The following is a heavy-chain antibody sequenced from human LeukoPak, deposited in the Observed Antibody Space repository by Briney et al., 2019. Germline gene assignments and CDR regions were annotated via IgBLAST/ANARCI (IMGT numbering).Heavy chain of an antibody. J-gene: IGHJ6*03. D-gene: IGHD4/OR15-4a*01. V-gene: IGHV1-8*03. Sequence: ASVKVSCKASGYTFTSYDINWVRQATGQGLEWMGWMNPNSGNTGYAQKFQGRVTITRNTSISTAYMELNSLRAEDTAIYYCAKNGAKLHHYYMEVWGKGTTVTISS. CDR1: GYTFTSYD. CDR3: AKNGAKLHHYYMEV. CDR2: MNPNSGNT.